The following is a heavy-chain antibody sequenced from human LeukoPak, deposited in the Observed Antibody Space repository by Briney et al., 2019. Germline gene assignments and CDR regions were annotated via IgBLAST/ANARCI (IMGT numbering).Heavy chain of an antibody. D-gene: IGHD6-19*01. V-gene: IGHV4-39*07. Sequence: SETLSLTCTVSGGSISSSSYYWGWIRQPPGKGLEWIGSIYYSGSTYYNPSLKSRVTISVDTSKNQFSLKLSSVTAADTAVYYCARETRYSSGWYSPGSDYWGQGTLVTVSS. J-gene: IGHJ4*02. CDR3: ARETRYSSGWYSPGSDY. CDR2: IYYSGST. CDR1: GGSISSSSYY.